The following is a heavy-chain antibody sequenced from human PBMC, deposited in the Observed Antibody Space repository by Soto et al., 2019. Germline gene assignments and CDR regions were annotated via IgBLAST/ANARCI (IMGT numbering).Heavy chain of an antibody. CDR2: IIPIFGTA. J-gene: IGHJ6*02. CDR3: ARDARERSTYYYGSVSYYNYYYYYGMDV. CDR1: GGTFSSYA. D-gene: IGHD3-10*01. V-gene: IGHV1-69*06. Sequence: QVQLVQSGAEVKKPGSSVKVSCKASGGTFSSYAISWVRQAPGQGLEWMGGIIPIFGTANYAQKFQGRVTITADKSTSTAYMELSGLRSQDTAVYYCARDARERSTYYYGSVSYYNYYYYYGMDVWGQGTTITVSS.